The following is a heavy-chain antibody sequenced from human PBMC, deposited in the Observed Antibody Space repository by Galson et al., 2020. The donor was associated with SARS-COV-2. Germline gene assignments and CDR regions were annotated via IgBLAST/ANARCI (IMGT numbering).Heavy chain of an antibody. CDR1: GGSIASYY. CDR2: INYTGSNT. V-gene: IGHV4-59*01. CDR3: ARGDYSSSHFPYYYMDV. J-gene: IGHJ6*03. Sequence: SETLSLTCTVSGGSIASYYGSWVRQPPGKGLEWIGYINYTGSNTKYNPSLSSRVTMSMAASTNQFSLKLSSVTAADTAVYYCARGDYSSSHFPYYYMDVWGKGTTVTGSS. D-gene: IGHD6-19*01.